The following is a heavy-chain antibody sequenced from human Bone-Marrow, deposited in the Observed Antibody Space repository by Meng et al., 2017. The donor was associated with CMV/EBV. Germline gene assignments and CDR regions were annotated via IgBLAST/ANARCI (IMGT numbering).Heavy chain of an antibody. D-gene: IGHD3-3*01. J-gene: IGHJ4*02. CDR1: RFTFSNYG. Sequence: GESLKISCAASRFTFSNYGMHWVRQAPGKGLEWVAFIRHDGGNKDYADSVKGRFTVSRDNSNNTLYLQMNSLRAEDTAVYYCARGPSYFDFWSGYDYWGQGTLVTVSS. CDR3: ARGPSYFDFWSGYDY. CDR2: IRHDGGNK. V-gene: IGHV3-30*02.